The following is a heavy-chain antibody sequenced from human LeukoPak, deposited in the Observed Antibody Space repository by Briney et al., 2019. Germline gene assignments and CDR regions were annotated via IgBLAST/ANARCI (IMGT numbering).Heavy chain of an antibody. CDR1: GGSINSDAYY. CDR2: IGYTGDT. J-gene: IGHJ4*02. Sequence: ASETLSPTCTVSGGSINSDAYYWSWVRQHPEKGLDWIGYIGYTGDTYYNPSLRSRATISMDTSKTQFSLRLSSVTAADTAVYYCARVEAATTTPRFVFWGQGTPVTVSS. CDR3: ARVEAATTTPRFVF. D-gene: IGHD1-1*01. V-gene: IGHV4-31*03.